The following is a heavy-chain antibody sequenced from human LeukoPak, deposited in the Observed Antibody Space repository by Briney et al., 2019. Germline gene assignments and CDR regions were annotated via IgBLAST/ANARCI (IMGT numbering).Heavy chain of an antibody. Sequence: SETLSLTCAVYGGSFSGYYWSWIRQPPGKGLEWIGEINHSGSTNYNPSLKSRVTISVDTSKNQFSLKLSSVTAADTAVYYCASRSSYGYDYWGQGTLVTVSS. V-gene: IGHV4-34*01. CDR1: GGSFSGYY. CDR2: INHSGST. CDR3: ASRSSYGYDY. D-gene: IGHD5-18*01. J-gene: IGHJ4*02.